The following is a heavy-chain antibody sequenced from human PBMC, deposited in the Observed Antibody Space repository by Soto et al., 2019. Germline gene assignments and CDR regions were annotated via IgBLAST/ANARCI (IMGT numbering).Heavy chain of an antibody. Sequence: GDSLRLSCLSSGFTVSTYAMSGVRQAPGAGLEWVSAISGRGGSTYYANTVKGRFTISRENSKNKLYLQKNSLRAEDTAVYYCAKDYLPEYSSSSGMRYYYYYYGMDVWGQGT. CDR2: ISGRGGST. CDR3: AKDYLPEYSSSSGMRYYYYYYGMDV. V-gene: IGHV3-23*01. D-gene: IGHD6-6*01. CDR1: GFTVSTYA. J-gene: IGHJ6*02.